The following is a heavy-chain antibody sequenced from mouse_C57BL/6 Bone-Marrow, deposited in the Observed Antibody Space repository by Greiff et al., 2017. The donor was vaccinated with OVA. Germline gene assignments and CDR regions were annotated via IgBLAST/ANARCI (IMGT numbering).Heavy chain of an antibody. D-gene: IGHD2-3*01. V-gene: IGHV1-18*01. Sequence: VQLQQSGPELVKPGASVKIPCKASGYTFTDYNMDWVKQSHGKSLEWIGDINPNNGGTIYNQKFKGKATLTVDKSSSTAYMELRSLTSEDSAVYFCARKDDGYYMAWFAYWGQGTLVTVSA. CDR1: GYTFTDYN. J-gene: IGHJ3*01. CDR3: ARKDDGYYMAWFAY. CDR2: INPNNGGT.